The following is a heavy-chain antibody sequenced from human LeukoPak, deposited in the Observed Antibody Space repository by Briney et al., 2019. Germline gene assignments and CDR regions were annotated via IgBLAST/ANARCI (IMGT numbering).Heavy chain of an antibody. Sequence: SETLSLTCTVSGGSISSHYWSWIRQPPGKGLEWIGYIYYSGSTNYNPSLKSRVTISVDTSKNQFSLKLSSATAADTAVYYCARTNYYGSSGYRYYYYYYYMDVWGKGTTVTVSS. J-gene: IGHJ6*03. CDR3: ARTNYYGSSGYRYYYYYYYMDV. D-gene: IGHD3-22*01. V-gene: IGHV4-59*11. CDR2: IYYSGST. CDR1: GGSISSHY.